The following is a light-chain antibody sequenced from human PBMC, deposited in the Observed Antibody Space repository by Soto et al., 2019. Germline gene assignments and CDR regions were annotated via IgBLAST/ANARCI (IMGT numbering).Light chain of an antibody. V-gene: IGLV2-8*01. CDR3: SSYAGSSNLV. CDR2: DVT. CDR1: NNDIGGYNY. J-gene: IGLJ2*01. Sequence: QSVLTQPPSASASPGQSVTISCTGTNNDIGGYNYVSWYQHHSGRAPQLIIYDVTKRPSGVLDRFSGSRSGNTASLTVAGLQTYDEAEYFCSSYAGSSNLVFGTGTKLTVL.